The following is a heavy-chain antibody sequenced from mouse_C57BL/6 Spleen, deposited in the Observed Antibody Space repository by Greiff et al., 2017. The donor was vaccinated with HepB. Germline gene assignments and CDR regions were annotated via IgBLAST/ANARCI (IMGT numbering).Heavy chain of an antibody. CDR1: GFNIKDYY. CDR3: ARRDEDYRSPFYAMDY. D-gene: IGHD2-4*01. CDR2: IDPEDGET. Sequence: EVQLQQSGAELVKPGASVKLSCTASGFNIKDYYMHWVKQRTEQGLEWIGRIDPEDGETKYAPKFQGKATITAYTPSNTAYLQLSSLTSEDTAVYYCARRDEDYRSPFYAMDYWGQGTSVTVSS. V-gene: IGHV14-2*01. J-gene: IGHJ4*01.